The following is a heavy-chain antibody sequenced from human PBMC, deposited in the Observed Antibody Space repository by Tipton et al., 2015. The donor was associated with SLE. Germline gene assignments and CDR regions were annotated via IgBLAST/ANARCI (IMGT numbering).Heavy chain of an antibody. CDR2: MNSEGSSP. CDR3: RGRVFSEGSVGMAV. V-gene: IGHV3-74*01. J-gene: IGHJ6*02. CDR1: GFTFSSYW. D-gene: IGHD2-15*01. Sequence: SLRLSCAASGFTFSSYWMHWVPQAPGKGLVWVSRMNSEGSSPTYADSVKGRFTISRDNAKNTLYLQMNSLRAEDTAVYYCRGRVFSEGSVGMAVSGQGTTVPVS.